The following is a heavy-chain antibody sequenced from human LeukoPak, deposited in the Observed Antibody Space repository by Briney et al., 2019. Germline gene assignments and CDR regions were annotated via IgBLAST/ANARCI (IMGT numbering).Heavy chain of an antibody. J-gene: IGHJ4*02. D-gene: IGHD6-13*01. Sequence: QAGGSLRLSCVASGINFSSYWMYWVRQAPGKGLVCIPRIKFDGTSTTYADSVKGRFTVSRDNAKSTLYLQMNSLRVEDTAVYYCARRSAAKSGFDYWGQGTVVSVSS. CDR2: IKFDGTST. V-gene: IGHV3-74*01. CDR3: ARRSAAKSGFDY. CDR1: GINFSSYW.